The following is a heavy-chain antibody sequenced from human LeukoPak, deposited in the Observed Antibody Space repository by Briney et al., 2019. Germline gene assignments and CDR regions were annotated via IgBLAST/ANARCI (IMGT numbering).Heavy chain of an antibody. CDR2: MNPNSGST. CDR1: VYTFISYD. D-gene: IGHD5-12*01. V-gene: IGHV1-8*03. J-gene: IGHJ4*02. Sequence: ASVKVSCKASVYTFISYDINCVRHATGQGLEWMGWMNPNSGSTGYAQKFQGRVTITRNTSISSAYMELSGLRSEDTAVYYCARGRSTGYPYYFEYWGQGTLVTVSS. CDR3: ARGRSTGYPYYFEY.